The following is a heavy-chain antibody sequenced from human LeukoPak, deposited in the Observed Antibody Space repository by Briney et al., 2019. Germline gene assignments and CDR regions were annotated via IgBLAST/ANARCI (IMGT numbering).Heavy chain of an antibody. CDR3: AKRLSSGSGSYYSDFDY. CDR2: ISGSGGST. CDR1: GFTFSSYA. V-gene: IGHV3-23*01. Sequence: QTGGSLRLSCGASGFTFSSYAMTWARQAPGKGLEWVSVISGSGGSTYYADSVKGRFTISRDNSKNTLYLQMNSLRAEDTAVYYCAKRLSSGSGSYYSDFDYWGQGTLVTVSS. D-gene: IGHD3-10*01. J-gene: IGHJ4*02.